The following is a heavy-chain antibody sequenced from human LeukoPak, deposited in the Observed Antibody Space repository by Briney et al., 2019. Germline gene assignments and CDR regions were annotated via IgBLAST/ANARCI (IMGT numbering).Heavy chain of an antibody. V-gene: IGHV4-34*01. J-gene: IGHJ5*02. Sequence: SEALSLTCAVYGGSFSGYYWSWIRQPPGKGLEWIGEINHSGSTNYNPSLKSRVTISVDTSKNQFSLKLSSVTAADTAVYYCARISLRLGILPWGQGTLVTVSS. CDR2: INHSGST. CDR1: GGSFSGYY. CDR3: ARISLRLGILP. D-gene: IGHD7-27*01.